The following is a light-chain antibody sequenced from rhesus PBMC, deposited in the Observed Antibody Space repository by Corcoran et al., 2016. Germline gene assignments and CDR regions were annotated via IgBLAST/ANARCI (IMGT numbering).Light chain of an antibody. Sequence: QSALTQPPSVSKSLGQSVTISCTGTSSDIGGYNDVSWYQQYPDTAPRLLIFDVSKRPSGVSDRFSGSKSGNTASLSISGLQAEDEADYYCCSYTSGVTFVFGSGTKLTVL. CDR3: CSYTSGVTFV. J-gene: IGLJ6*01. CDR1: SSDIGGYND. CDR2: DVS. V-gene: IGLV2S9*01.